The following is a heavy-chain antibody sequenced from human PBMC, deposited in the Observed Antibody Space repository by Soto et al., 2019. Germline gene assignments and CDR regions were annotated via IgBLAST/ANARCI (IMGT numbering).Heavy chain of an antibody. Sequence: SETLSLTCTVSGYSISSGSYWGWIRQPPGKGPEWIASIYHGGTTFYNPSLKSRVTVSVDKSNNQFSLKLRSVTAADTAVYYCARLSWDTAMAFGYWGQGTLVTVSS. CDR1: GYSISSGSY. V-gene: IGHV4-38-2*02. D-gene: IGHD5-18*01. CDR2: IYHGGTT. CDR3: ARLSWDTAMAFGY. J-gene: IGHJ4*02.